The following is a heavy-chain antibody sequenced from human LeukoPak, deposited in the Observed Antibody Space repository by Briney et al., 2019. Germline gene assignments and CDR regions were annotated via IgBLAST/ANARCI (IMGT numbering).Heavy chain of an antibody. J-gene: IGHJ4*02. D-gene: IGHD2-15*01. CDR1: GGSISGSSCY. CDR3: ARRMVAATPGHY. CDR2: ISSSGST. V-gene: IGHV4-39*01. Sequence: PSETLSLTCTVSGGSISGSSCYWGWSRQPPGEGLEWIGSISSSGSTYYNPSLKSRVTISVDTSKNQFSLKLSSVTAADTAVYYRARRMVAATPGHYWGQGTLVTISS.